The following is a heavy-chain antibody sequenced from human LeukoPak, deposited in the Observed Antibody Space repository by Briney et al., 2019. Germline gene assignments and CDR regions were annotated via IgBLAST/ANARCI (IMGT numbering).Heavy chain of an antibody. CDR3: AKNKGSRGYSGYPFDP. D-gene: IGHD5-12*01. V-gene: IGHV3-30*18. Sequence: PGRSLRLSCAASGFTFSSYGMHWVRQAPGKGLEWVAVISYDGSNKYYADSVKGRFTISRDNSKNTLYLQMNSLRAEDTAVYYCAKNKGSRGYSGYPFDPWGQGTLVTVSS. CDR1: GFTFSSYG. J-gene: IGHJ5*02. CDR2: ISYDGSNK.